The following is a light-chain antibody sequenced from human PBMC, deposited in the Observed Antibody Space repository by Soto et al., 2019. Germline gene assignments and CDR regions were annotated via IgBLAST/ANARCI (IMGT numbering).Light chain of an antibody. Sequence: EIVLTQSPGTLSLSPGQRATLSCRASESLSSNYLVWYQQKPGQAPRLLIYGASSRATGIPDRFSGSGSETDFTLTISRLEPEDAAMYYCQQYGGSPMYTFGQGTKLEIK. J-gene: IGKJ2*01. CDR1: ESLSSNY. CDR3: QQYGGSPMYT. V-gene: IGKV3-20*01. CDR2: GAS.